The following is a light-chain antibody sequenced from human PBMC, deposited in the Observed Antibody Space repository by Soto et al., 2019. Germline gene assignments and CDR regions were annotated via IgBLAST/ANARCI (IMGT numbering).Light chain of an antibody. CDR3: QQHYNIPLT. V-gene: IGKV1-39*01. CDR1: QSIGNF. CDR2: APS. J-gene: IGKJ4*01. Sequence: DIQMTQSPSSLSASVGDRVTITCRASQSIGNFLNWYQQRPGKAPRLLMHAPSSLETGGPSRFSGSGSGTYFTPTNSSLQPEDFATYYCQQHYNIPLTFGGGTKVDIK.